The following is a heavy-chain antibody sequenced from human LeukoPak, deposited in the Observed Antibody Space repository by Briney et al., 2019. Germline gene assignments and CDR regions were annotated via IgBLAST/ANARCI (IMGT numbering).Heavy chain of an antibody. CDR2: IYSSGST. J-gene: IGHJ4*02. V-gene: IGHV4-59*01. Sequence: SETLSLTCTVSGGSISSYYWSWIRQPPGKGLEWIGYIYSSGSTNYNPSLKSRLTISVDASKNQFSLKLTSVTAADTAVYYCASYGGNSGPFDYWGQGTLVTVSS. CDR3: ASYGGNSGPFDY. D-gene: IGHD4-23*01. CDR1: GGSISSYY.